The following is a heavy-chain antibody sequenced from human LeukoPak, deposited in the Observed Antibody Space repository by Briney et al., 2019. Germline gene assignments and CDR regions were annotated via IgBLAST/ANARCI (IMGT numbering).Heavy chain of an antibody. D-gene: IGHD6-19*01. CDR1: GFTFSSYG. V-gene: IGHV3-33*06. Sequence: GGSPRLSCAASGFTFSSYGMHWVRQAPGKGLEWVAVIWYDGSNKYYADSVKGRFTISRDNSKNTLYLQMNSLRAEDTAVYYCAKDRSSGCLDYWGQGTLVTVSS. J-gene: IGHJ4*02. CDR3: AKDRSSGCLDY. CDR2: IWYDGSNK.